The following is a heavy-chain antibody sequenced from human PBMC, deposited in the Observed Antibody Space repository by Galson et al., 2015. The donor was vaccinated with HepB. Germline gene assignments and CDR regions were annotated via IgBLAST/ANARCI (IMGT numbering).Heavy chain of an antibody. D-gene: IGHD3-9*01. J-gene: IGHJ4*02. CDR3: ARDARPRYGPLPGFHVFDY. Sequence: SLRLSCAASGFTFSDYYMSWIRQAPGKGLEWVSYISSSSSYTNYADSVKGRFTISRDNAKNSLYVRMNSLRAEDTAVYYCARDARPRYGPLPGFHVFDYWGQGILVTVSS. CDR1: GFTFSDYY. CDR2: ISSSSSYT. V-gene: IGHV3-11*06.